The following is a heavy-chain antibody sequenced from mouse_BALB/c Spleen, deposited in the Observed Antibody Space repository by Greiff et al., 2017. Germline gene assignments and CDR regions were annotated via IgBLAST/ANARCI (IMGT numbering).Heavy chain of an antibody. CDR1: GFSLTSYG. Sequence: VMLVESGPGLVAPSQSLSITCTVSGFSLTSYGVHWVRQPPGKGLEWLGVIWAGGSTNYNSALMSRLSISKDNSKSQVFLKMNSLQTDDTAMYYCARTMINERAWCAYWGQGTVVSV. D-gene: IGHD2-4*01. CDR3: ARTMINERAWCAY. CDR2: IWAGGST. V-gene: IGHV2-9*02. J-gene: IGHJ3*01.